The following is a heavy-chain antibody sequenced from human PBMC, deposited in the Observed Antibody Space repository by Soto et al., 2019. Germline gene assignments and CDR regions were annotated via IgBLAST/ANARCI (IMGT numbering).Heavy chain of an antibody. Sequence: ASVKVSCKTSGYSFIDKYIHWFRQFPGQGLEWMGGINPNNGNTSYAQRFQGWVTLTRDTSINTAYVQVSRLTSDDTAVYYCARATEMVDFDFWGQGTVVTVSS. J-gene: IGHJ4*02. CDR1: GYSFIDKY. D-gene: IGHD2-8*01. CDR3: ARATEMVDFDF. CDR2: INPNNGNT. V-gene: IGHV1-2*04.